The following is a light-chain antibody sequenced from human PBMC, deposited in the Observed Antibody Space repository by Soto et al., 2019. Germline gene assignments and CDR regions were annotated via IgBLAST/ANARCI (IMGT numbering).Light chain of an antibody. CDR3: LQGTYWPLT. V-gene: IGKV2-30*01. CDR2: EVS. J-gene: IGKJ4*01. CDR1: QSLVYSDGNTY. Sequence: DVVMTQSPLSLPVTLGQPASISCRSSQSLVYSDGNTYLNWFHQRPGQSPRRLIYEVSNRDSGVPARFSGSGSGTDFTLKISRMEAEDVGVYYCLQGTYWPLTFGGGTKVEIK.